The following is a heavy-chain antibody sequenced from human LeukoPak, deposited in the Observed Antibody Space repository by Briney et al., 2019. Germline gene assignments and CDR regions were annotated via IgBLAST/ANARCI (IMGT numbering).Heavy chain of an antibody. CDR2: IWYDGSNK. V-gene: IGHV3-33*06. Sequence: GGSLRPSCAASGFTFSSYGMHWVRQAPGKGLEWVAVIWYDGSNKYYADSVKGRFTISRDNSKNTLYLQMNGLRAEDTAVYYCAKDGAASGKYQLLSSFDYWGQGTLVTVSS. J-gene: IGHJ4*02. CDR3: AKDGAASGKYQLLSSFDY. D-gene: IGHD2-2*01. CDR1: GFTFSSYG.